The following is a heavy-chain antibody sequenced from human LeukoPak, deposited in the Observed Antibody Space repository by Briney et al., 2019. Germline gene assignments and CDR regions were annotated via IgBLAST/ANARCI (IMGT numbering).Heavy chain of an antibody. V-gene: IGHV3-30*02. CDR3: AKVGIDSSGPPHRDY. CDR1: GFTFSSYD. J-gene: IGHJ4*02. CDR2: IRYDGSYT. D-gene: IGHD3-22*01. Sequence: GGSLRLSCEASGFTFSSYDMHWVRQAPGKGLEWVAFIRYDGSYTYYADSVKGRFTISRDNSKNTLYLQMNSLRAEDTAVYYCAKVGIDSSGPPHRDYWGQGTLVTVSS.